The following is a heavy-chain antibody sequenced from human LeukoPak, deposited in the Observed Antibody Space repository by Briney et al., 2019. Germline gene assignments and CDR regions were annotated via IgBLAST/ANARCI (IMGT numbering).Heavy chain of an antibody. CDR1: GFNFSINW. J-gene: IGHJ4*02. V-gene: IGHV3-7*01. CDR3: ARGNAAIPD. CDR2: IQDDGVEK. Sequence: GGSLRLSCAASGFNFSINWMTWVRQAPGKGLEWVANIQDDGVEKNYVESVKGRFIISRDNAKDSLFLQMSSLRDEDTALCYCARGNAAIPDWGQGTLVTVSS. D-gene: IGHD2-15*01.